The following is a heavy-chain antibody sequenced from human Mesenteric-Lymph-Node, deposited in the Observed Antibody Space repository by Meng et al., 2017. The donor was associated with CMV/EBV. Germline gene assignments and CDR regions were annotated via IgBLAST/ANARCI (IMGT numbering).Heavy chain of an antibody. Sequence: ASVKVSCKASGGTFSSYAISWVRQAPGQGLEWMGWINPNSGGTNYAQKFQGRVTMTRDTSISTAYMELSRLRSDDTAVYYCARPQSPRYCSSTSCYPGGMDVWGQGTTVTVSS. CDR2: INPNSGGT. J-gene: IGHJ6*02. D-gene: IGHD2-2*01. CDR3: ARPQSPRYCSSTSCYPGGMDV. CDR1: GGTFSSYA. V-gene: IGHV1-2*02.